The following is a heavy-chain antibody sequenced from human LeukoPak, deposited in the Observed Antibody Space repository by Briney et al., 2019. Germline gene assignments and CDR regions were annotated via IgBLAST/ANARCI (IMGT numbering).Heavy chain of an antibody. CDR1: GGSISSGDYY. CDR2: IYYSGNT. CDR3: ASYNIVVVPAAPENYYYYYMDV. J-gene: IGHJ6*03. V-gene: IGHV4-30-4*08. D-gene: IGHD2-2*01. Sequence: SQTLSLTCTVSGGSISSGDYYWSWIRQPPGKGLEWIGYIYYSGNTYYNPSLKSRVTISVDTSKNQFSLKLSSVTAADTAVYYCASYNIVVVPAAPENYYYYYMDVWGKGTTVTVSS.